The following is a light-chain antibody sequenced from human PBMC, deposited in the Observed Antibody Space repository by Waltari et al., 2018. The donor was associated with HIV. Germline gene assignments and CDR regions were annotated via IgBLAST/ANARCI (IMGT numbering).Light chain of an antibody. CDR1: QDVGNS. J-gene: IGKJ1*01. CDR2: AAS. V-gene: IGKV1-8*01. CDR3: QQYETYSWT. Sequence: AVRMAQSPSSVSASTGDRVTITCRASQDVGNSLAWYKKRPGRGPELLIYAASTLQSGVPSRFSGSGSGTNFTLTIGCLQSEDFAVYFCQQYETYSWTFGHGTKVDLK.